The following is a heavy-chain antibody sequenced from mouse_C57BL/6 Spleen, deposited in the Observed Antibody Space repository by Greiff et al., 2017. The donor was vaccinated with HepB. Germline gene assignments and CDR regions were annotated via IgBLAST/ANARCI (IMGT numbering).Heavy chain of an antibody. V-gene: IGHV3-6*01. D-gene: IGHD3-2*02. J-gene: IGHJ4*01. CDR1: GYSITSGYY. CDR2: ISYDGSN. CDR3: ARAGSCYGAMDY. Sequence: EVHLVESGPGLVKPSQSLSLTCSVTGYSITSGYYWNWIRQFPGNKLEWMGYISYDGSNNYNPSLKNRISITRDTSKNQFYLKLNSVTTEDTATYYCARAGSCYGAMDYWGQGTSVTVSS.